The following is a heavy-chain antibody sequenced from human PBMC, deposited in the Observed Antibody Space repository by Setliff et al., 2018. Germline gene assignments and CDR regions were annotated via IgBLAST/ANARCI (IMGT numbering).Heavy chain of an antibody. Sequence: KTSETLSLTCAVSGFPITSGYYWGWVRQPPGMGLEWXXXXXXXXXXXXXXXLESRVTISEDTSKNQFSLRLTSVTAADTAVYYCARDLRGVGYMDVWGKGATVTVS. CDR2: XXXXXXX. V-gene: IGHV4-38-2*02. D-gene: IGHD3-10*01. J-gene: IGHJ6*03. CDR3: ARDLRGVGYMDV. CDR1: GFPITSGYY.